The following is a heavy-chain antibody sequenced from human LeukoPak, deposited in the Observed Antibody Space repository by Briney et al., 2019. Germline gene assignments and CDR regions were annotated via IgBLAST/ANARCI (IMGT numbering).Heavy chain of an antibody. Sequence: PSETLSLTCAVYGGSFSGYYWSWIRQPPGKGLEWIGEINHSGSTNYNPSLKSRVTISVDTSKNQFSLKLSSVTAADTAAYYCARGRVAAAGTSTGPYYFDYWGQGTLVTVSS. CDR3: ARGRVAAAGTSTGPYYFDY. J-gene: IGHJ4*02. D-gene: IGHD6-13*01. V-gene: IGHV4-34*01. CDR2: INHSGST. CDR1: GGSFSGYY.